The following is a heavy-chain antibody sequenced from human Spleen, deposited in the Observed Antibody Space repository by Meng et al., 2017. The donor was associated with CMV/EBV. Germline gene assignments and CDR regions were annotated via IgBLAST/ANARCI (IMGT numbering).Heavy chain of an antibody. CDR2: ISSSSSYI. D-gene: IGHD5-24*01. Sequence: GESLKIYCAASGFTFSSYSMNWVRQAPGKGLEWVSSISSSSSYIYYADSVNGRFTISRDKAKNSLYLQMNSLRAEDTAVYYCARLDGDGYNLNWFDPWGQGTLVTVSS. CDR3: ARLDGDGYNLNWFDP. V-gene: IGHV3-21*01. J-gene: IGHJ5*02. CDR1: GFTFSSYS.